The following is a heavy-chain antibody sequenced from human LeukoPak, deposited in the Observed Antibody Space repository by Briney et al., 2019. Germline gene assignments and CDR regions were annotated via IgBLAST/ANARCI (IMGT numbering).Heavy chain of an antibody. J-gene: IGHJ4*02. CDR2: ISSSSSYI. Sequence: GGSLRLSCVASGFTFSHYSMNWVRQAPGKGLEWVSSISSSSSYIYYADSVKGRFTISRDNAKNSLYLQMNSLRAEDTAVYYCARSDYGGNSGLDYWGQGTLVTVSS. V-gene: IGHV3-21*01. D-gene: IGHD4-23*01. CDR3: ARSDYGGNSGLDY. CDR1: GFTFSHYS.